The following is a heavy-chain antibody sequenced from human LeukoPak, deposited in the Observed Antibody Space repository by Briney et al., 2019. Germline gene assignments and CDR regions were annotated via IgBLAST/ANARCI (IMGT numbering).Heavy chain of an antibody. J-gene: IGHJ4*02. D-gene: IGHD5-24*01. V-gene: IGHV4-39*07. Sequence: SETLSLTCTVSGGSISSSSYYWGWIRQPPGKGLEWIGSIYYSGSTYYNPSLKSRVTISVDTSKNQFSLKLSSVTAADTAVYYCARTRWLQSHFDYWGQGTLVTVSS. CDR3: ARTRWLQSHFDY. CDR2: IYYSGST. CDR1: GGSISSSSYY.